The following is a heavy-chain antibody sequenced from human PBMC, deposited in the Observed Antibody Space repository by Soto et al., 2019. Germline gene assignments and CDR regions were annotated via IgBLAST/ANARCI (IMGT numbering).Heavy chain of an antibody. Sequence: PSETLSLTCTGSGGSISNYYWTWIRQSAGKVLEWIGRIYSSGSTNYNPTLKSRVTMSVDTSKNKFSLKLRSVTAADTALYYCARQTTYNSSWYDYWGHGTLVTVSS. CDR1: GGSISNYY. CDR3: ARQTTYNSSWYDY. CDR2: IYSSGST. J-gene: IGHJ4*03. D-gene: IGHD6-13*01. V-gene: IGHV4-4*07.